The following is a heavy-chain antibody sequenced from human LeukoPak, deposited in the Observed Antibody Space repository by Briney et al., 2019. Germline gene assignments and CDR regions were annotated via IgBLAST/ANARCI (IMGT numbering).Heavy chain of an antibody. CDR2: INHSGST. D-gene: IGHD5-18*01. J-gene: IGHJ4*02. V-gene: IGHV4-34*01. CDR1: GGSFSGYY. CDR3: ARTTSFRIQLWLPERPHYFDY. Sequence: SETLSLTCAVYGGSFSGYYWSWIRQPPGKGLEWIGEINHSGSTNYNPSLKSRVTISVDTSKNQFSLKLSSVTAADTAVYYCARTTSFRIQLWLPERPHYFDYWGQGTLVTVSS.